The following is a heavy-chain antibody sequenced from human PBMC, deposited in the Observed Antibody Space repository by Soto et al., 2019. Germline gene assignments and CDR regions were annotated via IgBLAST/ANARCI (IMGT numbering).Heavy chain of an antibody. CDR1: GFSLSSIGMC. CDR2: IDWDGDE. Sequence: ESGPTLVNPTQTLTLTCTFSGFSLSSIGMCVSWIRQPPGKALEWLALIDWDGDEYYSSSLETRLTISKDTSKNQVVLTMSNMDPVDTATYYCARPITRSGFFNWFDSWGQGTLVTVSS. J-gene: IGHJ5*01. CDR3: ARPITRSGFFNWFDS. D-gene: IGHD3-3*01. V-gene: IGHV2-70*01.